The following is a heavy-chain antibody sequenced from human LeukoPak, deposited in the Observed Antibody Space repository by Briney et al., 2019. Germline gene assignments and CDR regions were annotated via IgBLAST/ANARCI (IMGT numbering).Heavy chain of an antibody. J-gene: IGHJ4*02. CDR1: GFTFSVCG. CDR2: ISSTDNDI. CDR3: ARSGQLLWFGELQFDY. V-gene: IGHV3-21*01. D-gene: IGHD3-10*01. Sequence: PGGSLRLSCVASGFTFSVCGMNWVRQAPGKGLEWVSFISSTDNDIHYADSVRGRFTISRDDAKNSLFLEMNSLRAEDTAVYYCARSGQLLWFGELQFDYWGQGTLVTVSS.